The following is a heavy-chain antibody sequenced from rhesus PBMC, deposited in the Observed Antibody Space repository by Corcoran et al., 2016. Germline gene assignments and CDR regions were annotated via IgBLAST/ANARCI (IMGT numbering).Heavy chain of an antibody. V-gene: IGHV4-173*01. Sequence: QLQLQESGPGRVKPSETLSRTCAVSGGSISSNDWSWIRQRPGRVREWIGRISGRGASTGSNTTPRDRVTISTDTSKNRFSLELSAVTAAATAVYYGAGDRGRPAGFDYWGQGVLVTVSS. CDR3: AGDRGRPAGFDY. J-gene: IGHJ4*01. CDR2: ISGRGAST. D-gene: IGHD1-1*01. CDR1: GGSISSND.